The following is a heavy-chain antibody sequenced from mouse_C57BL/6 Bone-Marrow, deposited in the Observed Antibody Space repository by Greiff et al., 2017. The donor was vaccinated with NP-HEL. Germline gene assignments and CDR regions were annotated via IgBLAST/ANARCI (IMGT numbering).Heavy chain of an antibody. D-gene: IGHD2-4*01. CDR3: ARRGYSRDYDDDPWFAY. CDR2: IYPRDGST. V-gene: IGHV1-78*01. Sequence: QVQLQQSDAELVKPGASVKISCKVSGYTFTDHTIHWMKQRPEQGLEWIGYIYPRDGSTKYNEKFKGKATLTADKSSSTAYMQLNSLTSEDSAVYFCARRGYSRDYDDDPWFAYWGQGTLVTVSA. CDR1: GYTFTDHT. J-gene: IGHJ3*01.